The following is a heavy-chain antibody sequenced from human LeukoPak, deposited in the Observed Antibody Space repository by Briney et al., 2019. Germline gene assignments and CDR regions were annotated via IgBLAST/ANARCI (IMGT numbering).Heavy chain of an antibody. CDR1: GFTFSNYG. J-gene: IGHJ4*02. D-gene: IGHD5-12*01. Sequence: GGSLRLSCAVSGFTFSNYGMSWVRQAPGKGLEWVSAITASGAATYIADSVKGRLVISRDNSKNTLCLQMNSLRAEDTAVYFCAKDSLVATSHFDSWGRGTLVTVSS. CDR3: AKDSLVATSHFDS. V-gene: IGHV3-23*01. CDR2: ITASGAAT.